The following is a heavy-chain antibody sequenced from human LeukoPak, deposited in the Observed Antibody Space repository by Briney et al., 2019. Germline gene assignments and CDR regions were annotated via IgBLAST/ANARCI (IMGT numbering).Heavy chain of an antibody. Sequence: PGGSLRLSCAASGFTFSSYGIQWVRQAPGKGLEWVALISYDGSNTYYADSVKGRFTISRDNSKNTLYLQMNSLRAEDTAVYYCAREYYGSGGFGRNPVDYWGQGTLVTVSS. J-gene: IGHJ4*02. D-gene: IGHD3-10*01. V-gene: IGHV3-30*03. CDR1: GFTFSSYG. CDR2: ISYDGSNT. CDR3: AREYYGSGGFGRNPVDY.